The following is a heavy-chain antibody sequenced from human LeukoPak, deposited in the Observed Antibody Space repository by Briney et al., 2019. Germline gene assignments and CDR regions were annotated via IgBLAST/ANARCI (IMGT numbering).Heavy chain of an antibody. V-gene: IGHV4-39*07. CDR3: ATSRKGGSGKFDY. D-gene: IGHD3-10*01. J-gene: IGHJ4*02. CDR2: IYYSGST. Sequence: SETLSLTCTVSGGSISSSSYYWGWIRQPPGKGLEWIGSIYYSGSTYYNPSLKSRVTISVDTSKNQFSLKLSSVTAADTAVYYCATSRKGGSGKFDYWGQGTLVTVSS. CDR1: GGSISSSSYY.